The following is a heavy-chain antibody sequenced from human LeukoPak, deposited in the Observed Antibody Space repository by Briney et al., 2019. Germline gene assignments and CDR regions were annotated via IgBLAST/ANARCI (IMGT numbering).Heavy chain of an antibody. D-gene: IGHD3-9*01. CDR2: IYPGDSDT. V-gene: IGHV5-51*01. J-gene: IGHJ5*02. Sequence: GESLKISCKGSGYSFTSYWIGWVRQMLGKGLEWMGIIYPGDSDTRYSPSFQGQVTISADKSISTAYLQWSSLKASDTAMYYCARGEDYYDILTGQGWFDPWGQGTLVTVSS. CDR1: GYSFTSYW. CDR3: ARGEDYYDILTGQGWFDP.